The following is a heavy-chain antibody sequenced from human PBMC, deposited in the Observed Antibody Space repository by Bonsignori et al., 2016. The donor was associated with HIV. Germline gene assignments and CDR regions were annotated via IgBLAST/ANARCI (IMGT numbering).Heavy chain of an antibody. CDR3: ARDGETYYYDSSYYMDV. CDR2: IYYSGST. Sequence: PGKGLEWIGSIYYSGSTYYNPSLKSRVTISVDTSKNQFSLKLSSVTAADTAVYYCARDGETYYYDSSYYMDVWGKGTTVTVSS. J-gene: IGHJ6*03. V-gene: IGHV4-39*07. D-gene: IGHD3-22*01.